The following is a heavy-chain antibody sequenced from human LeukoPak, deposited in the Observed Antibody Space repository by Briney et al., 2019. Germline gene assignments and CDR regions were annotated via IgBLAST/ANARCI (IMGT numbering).Heavy chain of an antibody. D-gene: IGHD6-19*01. CDR2: INPSGGST. Sequence: ASVKVSCKASGYTFTSYYMHWVRQAPGQGLEWMGIINPSGGSTSYAQKFQGRVTMTRDTSISTAYMELSRLRSDDTAVYYCARKYSSGWYVYWGQGTLVTVSS. CDR3: ARKYSSGWYVY. CDR1: GYTFTSYY. J-gene: IGHJ4*02. V-gene: IGHV1-46*01.